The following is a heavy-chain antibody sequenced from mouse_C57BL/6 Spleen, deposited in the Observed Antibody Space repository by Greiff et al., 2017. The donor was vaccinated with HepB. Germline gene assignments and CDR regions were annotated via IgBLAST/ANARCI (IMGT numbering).Heavy chain of an antibody. Sequence: QVQLKQPGAELVKPGASVKLSCKASGYTFTSYWMQWVKQRPGQGLEWIGEIDPSDSYTNYNQKFKGKATLTVDTSSSTAYMQLSSLTSEDSAVYYCARSDGYYGSSYAYWGQGTLVTVSA. D-gene: IGHD1-1*01. CDR1: GYTFTSYW. J-gene: IGHJ3*01. CDR3: ARSDGYYGSSYAY. V-gene: IGHV1-50*01. CDR2: IDPSDSYT.